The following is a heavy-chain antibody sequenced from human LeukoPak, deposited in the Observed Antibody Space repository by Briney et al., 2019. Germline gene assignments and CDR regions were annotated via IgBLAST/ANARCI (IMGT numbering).Heavy chain of an antibody. Sequence: GGTLRLSCAASGFTFSRYDMSWVRQAPGKGLEWVSAISGSGGSTYYTDSMKGRFIISRDNSKNTLYLQMNSLRVEDTAVYYCAKPWYYDSSGYDYWGQGTLVTVSS. CDR3: AKPWYYDSSGYDY. D-gene: IGHD3-22*01. CDR1: GFTFSRYD. J-gene: IGHJ4*02. V-gene: IGHV3-23*01. CDR2: ISGSGGST.